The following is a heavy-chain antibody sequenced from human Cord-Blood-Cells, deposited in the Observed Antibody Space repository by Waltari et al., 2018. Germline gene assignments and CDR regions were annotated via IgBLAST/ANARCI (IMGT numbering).Heavy chain of an antibody. J-gene: IGHJ5*02. Sequence: SSSYYWGWIRQPPGKGLEWIGSIYYSGSTYYNPSLKSRVPISVYTSKNQFSLKLSSVTAADTAVYYCARPNRDGYNYWFDPWGQGTLVTVSS. CDR2: IYYSGST. V-gene: IGHV4-39*07. CDR1: SSSYY. CDR3: ARPNRDGYNYWFDP. D-gene: IGHD5-12*01.